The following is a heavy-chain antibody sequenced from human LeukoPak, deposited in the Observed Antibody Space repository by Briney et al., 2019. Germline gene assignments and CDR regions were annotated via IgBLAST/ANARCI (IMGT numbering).Heavy chain of an antibody. Sequence: GGSLRLSCAASGFTFSSYWMSWVRQAPGKGLEWVANIKQDGSEKCYVDSVKGRFTISRDNAKNSLYLQMNSLRAEDTAVYYCARGGRTDNNYYYYYMDVWGKGTTVTVSS. V-gene: IGHV3-7*01. CDR3: ARGGRTDNNYYYYYMDV. D-gene: IGHD2-15*01. CDR1: GFTFSSYW. CDR2: IKQDGSEK. J-gene: IGHJ6*03.